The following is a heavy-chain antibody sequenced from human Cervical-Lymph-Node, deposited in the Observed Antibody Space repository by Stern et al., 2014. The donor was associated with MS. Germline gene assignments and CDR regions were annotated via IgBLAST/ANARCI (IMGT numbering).Heavy chain of an antibody. J-gene: IGHJ4*02. D-gene: IGHD2-21*01. CDR3: ARDVARKYYFDY. CDR2: INPSTGSS. V-gene: IGHV1-46*01. Sequence: QLVQSGPEVQKPGASVRISCKASGYTFTSHYMHWVRQAPGQGLEWMGLINPSTGSSIYAQRFQGRLAMTRDTSSTTVYLELTTLTSEETALYFCARDVARKYYFDYWGQGTLVTVSS. CDR1: GYTFTSHY.